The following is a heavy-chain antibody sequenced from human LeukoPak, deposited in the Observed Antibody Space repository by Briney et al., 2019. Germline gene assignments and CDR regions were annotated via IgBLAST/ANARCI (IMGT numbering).Heavy chain of an antibody. V-gene: IGHV3-7*04. J-gene: IGHJ4*02. Sequence: GGSLILSCAASGFTFSNYWMSWVRQAPGKGLEWVANIRPDGSGEYYVDSVKGRFTISRDNAKNSLYLQMNSLRVEDTAVYYCARSSNAAYFDYWGQGTLVTVSS. CDR3: ARSSNAAYFDY. CDR2: IRPDGSGE. CDR1: GFTFSNYW. D-gene: IGHD1-1*01.